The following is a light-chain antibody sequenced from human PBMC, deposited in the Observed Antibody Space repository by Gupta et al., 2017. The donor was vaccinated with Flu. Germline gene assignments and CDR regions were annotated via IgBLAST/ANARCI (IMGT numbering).Light chain of an antibody. CDR2: KAS. CDR3: QQDSIYPLT. J-gene: IGKJ4*01. V-gene: IGKV1-5*03. Sequence: DIQLTQSPSTLSASVGDRVIITCRASQSISTWLAWYQQKPGKAPKLLIYKASTLNNGVPSRFSGSGSGTVFTLTISSLQPDDFATYYYQQDSIYPLTFGRGTTVEIK. CDR1: QSISTW.